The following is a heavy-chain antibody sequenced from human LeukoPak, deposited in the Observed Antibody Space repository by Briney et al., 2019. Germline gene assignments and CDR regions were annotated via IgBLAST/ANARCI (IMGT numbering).Heavy chain of an antibody. V-gene: IGHV1-18*01. Sequence: GASVKVSCKASGYTFTSYGISWVRQAPGQGLEWMGWISAYNGNTNYAQKLQGRVTMTTDTSTSTAYMELRSLRSDDTAVYYCARGPTRLLWFGESDYWGQGTLATVSS. J-gene: IGHJ4*02. D-gene: IGHD3-10*01. CDR3: ARGPTRLLWFGESDY. CDR1: GYTFTSYG. CDR2: ISAYNGNT.